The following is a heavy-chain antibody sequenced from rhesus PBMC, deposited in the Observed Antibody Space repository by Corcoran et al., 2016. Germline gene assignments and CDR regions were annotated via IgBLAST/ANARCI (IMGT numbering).Heavy chain of an antibody. CDR2: IYGSGSST. D-gene: IGHD6-25*01. J-gene: IGHJ4*01. Sequence: QLQLQESGPGLVKPSETLSVTCAVSGGSISSSYWSWIRQAPGQGLEWIGYIYGSGSSTNSNPSLKSLVTLSVDTAKNQLSLKLSSVTTADTAVYYCARAERQLERGGYYFDYWGQGVLVTISS. CDR3: ARAERQLERGGYYFDY. CDR1: GGSISSSY. V-gene: IGHV4-169*01.